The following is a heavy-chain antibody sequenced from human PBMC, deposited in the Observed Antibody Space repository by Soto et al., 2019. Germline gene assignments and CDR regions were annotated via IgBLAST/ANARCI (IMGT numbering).Heavy chain of an antibody. V-gene: IGHV3-15*01. CDR2: IKSKTDGGTT. CDR3: TTVSYGSGSYYKQIPDYYYYYYMDV. Sequence: EVQLVESGGGLVKPGGSLRLSCAASGFTFSNAWMSWVRQAPGKGLEWVGRIKSKTDGGTTDYAAPVKGRFTISRDDSKNTLYLQMNSLKTEDTAVYYCTTVSYGSGSYYKQIPDYYYYYYMDVWGKGTTVTVSS. D-gene: IGHD3-10*01. J-gene: IGHJ6*03. CDR1: GFTFSNAW.